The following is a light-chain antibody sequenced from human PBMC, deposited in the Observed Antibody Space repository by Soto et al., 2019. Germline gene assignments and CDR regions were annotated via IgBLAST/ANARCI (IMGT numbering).Light chain of an antibody. Sequence: QTVVTQEPSFSVSPGGTVTLTCALSSGSVSTSHSPGWFQQTPGQAPRTLIYSTNTRSSGVPDRFSGSILGNKAALTITGAQADDESDYYCVLYMGGGISVFGGGTKLTVL. CDR3: VLYMGGGISV. J-gene: IGLJ3*02. V-gene: IGLV8-61*01. CDR1: SGSVSTSHS. CDR2: STN.